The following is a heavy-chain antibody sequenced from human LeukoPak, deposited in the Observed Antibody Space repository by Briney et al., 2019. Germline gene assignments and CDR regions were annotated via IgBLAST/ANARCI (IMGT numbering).Heavy chain of an antibody. D-gene: IGHD3-10*01. J-gene: IGHJ4*02. V-gene: IGHV1-8*01. CDR2: MNPNSGNT. CDR3: ARRFGGSGTTLGD. Sequence: GASVKVSCKASGYTFTSYDINWVRQATGQGLEWMGWMNPNSGNTGYAQKLQGRVTMTRNTSITTAYMELSSLRSEDTAMYYCARRFGGSGTTLGDWGQGTLVTVSS. CDR1: GYTFTSYD.